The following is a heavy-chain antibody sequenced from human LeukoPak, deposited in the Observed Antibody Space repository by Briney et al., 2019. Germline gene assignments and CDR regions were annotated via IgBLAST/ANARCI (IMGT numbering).Heavy chain of an antibody. D-gene: IGHD3-22*01. CDR2: INPNSGGT. CDR1: GYTFTGYY. V-gene: IGHV1-2*02. CDR3: ARVRLYYDSSGYPDY. Sequence: ASVKVSCKASGYTFTGYYMHWVRQAPGQGLEWMGRINPNSGGTNYAQKFQGRVTMTRDTSISTAYMELSRLRSDDTAVYYCARVRLYYDSSGYPDYWGQGTLVTVSS. J-gene: IGHJ4*02.